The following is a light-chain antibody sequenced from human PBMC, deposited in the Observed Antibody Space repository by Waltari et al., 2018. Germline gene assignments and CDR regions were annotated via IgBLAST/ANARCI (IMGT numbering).Light chain of an antibody. CDR1: QSISSR. Sequence: DIQMTQSPSTLSASVGDRATITCRASQSISSRLAWSQKKPGKAPKLLIYKASSLESGVPSRFSGSGSATEFTLTISSLQPDDFATYYCQQYNSYSITFGQGTRLEIK. CDR2: KAS. J-gene: IGKJ5*01. V-gene: IGKV1-5*03. CDR3: QQYNSYSIT.